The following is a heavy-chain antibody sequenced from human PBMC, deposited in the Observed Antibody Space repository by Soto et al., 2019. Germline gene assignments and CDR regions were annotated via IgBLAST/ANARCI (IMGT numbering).Heavy chain of an antibody. CDR3: ARKIPDTGGFDH. D-gene: IGHD2-8*02. CDR1: GYTFTSYD. CDR2: MNPNSGNT. V-gene: IGHV1-8*01. J-gene: IGHJ4*02. Sequence: XSVKVSFNASGYTFTSYDINWVRQATGQRLEWMGWMNPNSGNTGYAQKFQGRVTMTRDTSIRTAYLQLSSLRSEDTAVYYCARKIPDTGGFDHWGQGNLVTVS.